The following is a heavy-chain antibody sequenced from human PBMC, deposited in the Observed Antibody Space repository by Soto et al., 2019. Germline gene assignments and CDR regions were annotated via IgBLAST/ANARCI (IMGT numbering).Heavy chain of an antibody. CDR3: ARLRRDWGDAFDL. CDR1: GGSFGSSA. J-gene: IGHJ3*01. V-gene: IGHV1-69*01. D-gene: IGHD3-16*01. CDR2: IIPVFDKA. Sequence: QVQLVQSGADVKKPGSSVKVSCKTPGGSFGSSAISWVRQAPAQGLEWMGEIIPVFDKANYAQNFQGRLTITADELTGTVFMELSSLRSEDTAVYFCARLRRDWGDAFDLWGVGTFVTVSS.